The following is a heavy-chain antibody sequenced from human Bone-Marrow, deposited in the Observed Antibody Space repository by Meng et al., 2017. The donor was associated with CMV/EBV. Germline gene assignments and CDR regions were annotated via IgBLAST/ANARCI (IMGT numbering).Heavy chain of an antibody. CDR2: IRSKANSYAT. Sequence: GESLKISCAASGFTFSGSAMHWVRQASGKGLEWVGRIRSKANSYATAYAASVKGRFTISRDDSKNTAYLQMNSLKTEAKAVYYCTRRGEGLAAYYYYGMDVWGQGTTVTVSS. CDR3: TRRGEGLAAYYYYGMDV. D-gene: IGHD3-16*01. J-gene: IGHJ6*02. V-gene: IGHV3-73*01. CDR1: GFTFSGSA.